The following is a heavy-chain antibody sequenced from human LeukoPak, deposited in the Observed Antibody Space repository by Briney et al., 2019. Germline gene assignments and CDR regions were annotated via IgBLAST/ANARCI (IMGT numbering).Heavy chain of an antibody. CDR2: IWYDGSNK. V-gene: IGHV3-33*08. D-gene: IGHD3-22*01. CDR3: ARALFNYDSSGLTY. Sequence: HPGGSLRLSCAASGFTVSSNYMSWVRQAPGKGLEWVALIWYDGSNKYYADSVKGRFTISRDNSKNTLYLQMNSLRAEDTAVYYCARALFNYDSSGLTYWGQGTLVTVSS. CDR1: GFTVSSNY. J-gene: IGHJ4*02.